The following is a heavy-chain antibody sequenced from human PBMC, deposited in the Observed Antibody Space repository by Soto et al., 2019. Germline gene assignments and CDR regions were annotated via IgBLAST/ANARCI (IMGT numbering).Heavy chain of an antibody. Sequence: GASLKISCKGSGYSLTSYWISWVRQMPGKGLEWMGRIDPSDSYTNYSPSFQGHVTISADKSISTAYLQWXXLKASDTAMYYCARSGYSYGNDAFDIWGQGTMVTVSS. D-gene: IGHD5-18*01. CDR1: GYSLTSYW. CDR2: IDPSDSYT. V-gene: IGHV5-10-1*01. J-gene: IGHJ3*02. CDR3: ARSGYSYGNDAFDI.